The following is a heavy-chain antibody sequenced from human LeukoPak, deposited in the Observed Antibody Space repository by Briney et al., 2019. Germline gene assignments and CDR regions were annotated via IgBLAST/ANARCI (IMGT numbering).Heavy chain of an antibody. CDR1: GFTFSSYA. CDR3: AILPGYSSGWYEVNY. V-gene: IGHV3-23*01. Sequence: GGPLRLSCAASGFTFSSYAMSWVRQAPGKGLEWVSGISGSGGSTYYADSVKGRFTISRDNSRSTLYLQMNSPRAEDTAVYYCAILPGYSSGWYEVNYWGQGTLVTVSS. J-gene: IGHJ4*02. D-gene: IGHD6-13*01. CDR2: ISGSGGST.